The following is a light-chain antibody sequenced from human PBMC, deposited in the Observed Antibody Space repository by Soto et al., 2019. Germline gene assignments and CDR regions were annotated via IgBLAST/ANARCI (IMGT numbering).Light chain of an antibody. Sequence: QSVLTQPASVSGSPGQSITISCTGTSSDVGSYDLVSWYQHHSGKAPKIIIYEVNKRPSGISDRFSGSKSGNTASLTISGLQAEDDADYFCCSFVRTNGLLFGGGTKLTV. CDR2: EVN. CDR1: SSDVGSYDL. J-gene: IGLJ2*01. CDR3: CSFVRTNGLL. V-gene: IGLV2-23*02.